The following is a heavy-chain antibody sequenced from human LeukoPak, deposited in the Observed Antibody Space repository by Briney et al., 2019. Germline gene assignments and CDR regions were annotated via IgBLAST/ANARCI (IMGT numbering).Heavy chain of an antibody. D-gene: IGHD3-22*01. J-gene: IGHJ4*02. CDR2: IKSKTGGGTT. CDR3: TTDPYYYDSSGYYY. Sequence: GGSLRLSCAASGFTFSNAWMSWVRQAPGKGLEWVGRIKSKTGGGTTDYAAPVKGRFTISRDDSKNTLYLQMNSLKTEDTAVYYCTTDPYYYDSSGYYYWGQGTLVTVSS. CDR1: GFTFSNAW. V-gene: IGHV3-15*01.